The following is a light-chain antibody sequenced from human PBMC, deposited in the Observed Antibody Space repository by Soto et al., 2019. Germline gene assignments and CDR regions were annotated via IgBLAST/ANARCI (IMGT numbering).Light chain of an antibody. Sequence: QSVLTQPPSASGSPGQSGTISCTGTSSDVGDYKFVSWYQQHPGKAPKLMIYEVSRRPSGVPDRFSGSKSGNTASLTVSGLQAEDEAYYYCSSYAGNNNVVFGGGTKVTVL. V-gene: IGLV2-8*01. J-gene: IGLJ2*01. CDR1: SSDVGDYKF. CDR2: EVS. CDR3: SSYAGNNNVV.